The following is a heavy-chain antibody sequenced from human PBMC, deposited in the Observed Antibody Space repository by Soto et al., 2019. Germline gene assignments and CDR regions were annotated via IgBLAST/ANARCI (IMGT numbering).Heavy chain of an antibody. CDR1: GYTFTSYG. Sequence: QVQLVQSGAEVKKPGASVKVSCKASGYTFTSYGVSWVRQAPGQGLEWMGWISAYNGNTKYAQKPQSSITLXTDTSTNTAYMDLRSLRSDDTAVYYCARDSPPVDYWGQGTLVTVSS. CDR3: ARDSPPVDY. J-gene: IGHJ4*02. CDR2: ISAYNGNT. V-gene: IGHV1-18*01.